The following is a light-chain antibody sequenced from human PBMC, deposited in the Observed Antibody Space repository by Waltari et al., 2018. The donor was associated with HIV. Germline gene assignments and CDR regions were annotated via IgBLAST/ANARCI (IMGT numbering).Light chain of an antibody. J-gene: IGLJ2*01. Sequence: QSVLTQPPSASGTPGQTVTIPCSGSSSNIGSNAVFWYQQLPGAAPKLLMYRNDQRPSGVPDRFSGSKSGTSASLAISGPRSEDEADYTCATWDDSLSGVVFGGGTKLNVL. CDR2: RND. CDR3: ATWDDSLSGVV. CDR1: SSNIGSNA. V-gene: IGLV1-47*01.